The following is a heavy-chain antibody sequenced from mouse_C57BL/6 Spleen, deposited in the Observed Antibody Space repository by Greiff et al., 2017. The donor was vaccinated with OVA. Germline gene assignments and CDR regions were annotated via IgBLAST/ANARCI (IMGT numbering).Heavy chain of an antibody. J-gene: IGHJ4*01. CDR2: ISSGSSTI. D-gene: IGHD2-1*01. V-gene: IGHV5-17*01. CDR3: ARRRNGNYGNAMDY. CDR1: GFTFSDYG. Sequence: EVQLQESGGGLVKPGGSLKLSCAASGFTFSDYGMHWVRQAPEKGLEWVAYISSGSSTIYYADTVKGRFTISRDNAKNTLCLQMTSLRSEDTAMYYCARRRNGNYGNAMDYWGQGTSVTVSS.